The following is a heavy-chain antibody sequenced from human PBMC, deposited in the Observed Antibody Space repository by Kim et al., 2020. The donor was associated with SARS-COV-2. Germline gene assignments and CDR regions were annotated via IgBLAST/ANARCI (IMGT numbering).Heavy chain of an antibody. Sequence: GGSLRLSCAASGFTFSSYGMHWVRQAPGKGLEWVAVIWYDGSNKYYADSVKGRFTISRDNSKNTLYLQMNSLRAEDTAVYYCAREYYYDSSGYYYGAVDYWGQGTLVTVSS. CDR2: IWYDGSNK. D-gene: IGHD3-22*01. CDR1: GFTFSSYG. J-gene: IGHJ4*02. V-gene: IGHV3-33*08. CDR3: AREYYYDSSGYYYGAVDY.